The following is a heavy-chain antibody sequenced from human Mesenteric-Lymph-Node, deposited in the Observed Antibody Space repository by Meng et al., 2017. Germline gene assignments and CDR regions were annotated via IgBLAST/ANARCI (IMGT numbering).Heavy chain of an antibody. CDR1: GGSISSGDYY. CDR3: ARTHFYDSSNYGFDY. V-gene: IGHV4-30-4*01. D-gene: IGHD3-22*01. CDR2: ISYSGST. Sequence: QGEVQESGPGLVKPSQTLSLTCTVSGGSISSGDYYWSWIRQPPGKGLEWIGYISYSGSTYYNPSLKSRVTISVDTSKNQFSLKLSSVTAADTAVYYCARTHFYDSSNYGFDYWGQGTLVTVSS. J-gene: IGHJ4*02.